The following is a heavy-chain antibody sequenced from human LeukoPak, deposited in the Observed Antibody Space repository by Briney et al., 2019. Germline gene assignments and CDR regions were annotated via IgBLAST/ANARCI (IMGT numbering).Heavy chain of an antibody. CDR1: GFTFSSYG. Sequence: GGSLRLSCAASGFTFSSYGMHWVRQAPGKGLEWVAFIRYDGSNKYYADSVKGRFTISRDNSKNTLYLQMNSLRAEDTAVYYCAKDGYSGSWTVVNYYYYYYMDVWGKGTTVTVSS. CDR3: AKDGYSGSWTVVNYYYYYYMDV. J-gene: IGHJ6*03. D-gene: IGHD4-23*01. V-gene: IGHV3-30*02. CDR2: IRYDGSNK.